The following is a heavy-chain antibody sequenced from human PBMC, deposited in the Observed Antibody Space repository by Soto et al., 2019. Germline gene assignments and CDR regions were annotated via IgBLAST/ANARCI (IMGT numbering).Heavy chain of an antibody. Sequence: SETLSLTCTVSGDSINRYYWSWIRQPPGKGLEWIGFIYYSGNTNYNPSLKSRVTISVDTSKNQFSLKLSSVTAADTAVYYCAGDTTPYYMDVWGKGTTVTVSS. D-gene: IGHD1-26*01. J-gene: IGHJ6*03. V-gene: IGHV4-59*12. CDR2: IYYSGNT. CDR3: AGDTTPYYMDV. CDR1: GDSINRYY.